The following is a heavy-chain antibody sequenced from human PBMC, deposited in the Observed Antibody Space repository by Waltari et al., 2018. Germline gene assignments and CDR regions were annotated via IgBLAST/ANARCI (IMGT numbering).Heavy chain of an antibody. CDR1: GYTFTSYG. Sequence: QVHLVQSGTEVKQPGASVKVSCKASGYTFTSYGISWVRQAPGQGLEWMGWISAYNGNTNYAQKLQGRVTMTTDTSTSTAYMELRSLRSDDTAVYYCARVYDFWSGSQDWFDPWGQGTLVTVSS. J-gene: IGHJ5*02. CDR3: ARVYDFWSGSQDWFDP. CDR2: ISAYNGNT. D-gene: IGHD3-3*01. V-gene: IGHV1-18*01.